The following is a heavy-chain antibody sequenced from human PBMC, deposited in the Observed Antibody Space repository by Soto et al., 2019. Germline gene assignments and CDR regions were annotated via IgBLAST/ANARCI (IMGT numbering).Heavy chain of an antibody. CDR1: GGSISSYY. CDR3: ARGPNWFDP. Sequence: QVQLQELGPGLEKPSETLSLTCTVSGGSISSYYWSWIRQPPGKGLEWIGYIYYSGSTSYNPSLRSRVTISVDTSKNQFSLKLSSVTAADTAVYYCARGPNWFDPWGQGTLVTVSS. J-gene: IGHJ5*02. V-gene: IGHV4-59*01. D-gene: IGHD2-8*01. CDR2: IYYSGST.